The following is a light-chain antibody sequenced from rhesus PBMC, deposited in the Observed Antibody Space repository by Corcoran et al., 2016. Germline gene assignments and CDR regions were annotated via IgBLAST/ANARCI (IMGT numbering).Light chain of an antibody. CDR3: QHGHTPPYS. CDR2: YAS. Sequence: DIQMTQSPSSLSASVGDTVTFTCRASQDISNNLAWYQQKPGKVPNLLIYYASTLQDGVPSRFIGSGSGTDFTLTISSLQPEDFATYCCQHGHTPPYSFGQGTQVEI. V-gene: IGKV1S15*01. CDR1: QDISNN. J-gene: IGKJ2*01.